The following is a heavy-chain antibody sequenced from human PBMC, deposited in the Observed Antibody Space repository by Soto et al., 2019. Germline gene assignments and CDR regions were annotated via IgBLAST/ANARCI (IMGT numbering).Heavy chain of an antibody. J-gene: IGHJ6*02. CDR2: ISGSDKST. CDR1: XFTFCSDA. CDR3: APMGV. V-gene: IGHV3-23*01. Sequence: LXRACAGFXFTFCSDAMSWVRQAPGKGLEWVSGISGSDKSTYYADSVKGRCTISRDNSKSTRYLQMSSLRAADTDVYYCAPMGVWVQGTTVTVSS.